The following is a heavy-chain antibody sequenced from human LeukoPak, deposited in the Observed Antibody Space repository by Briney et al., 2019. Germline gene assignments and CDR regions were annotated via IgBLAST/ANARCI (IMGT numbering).Heavy chain of an antibody. CDR3: AKEDDYNYIDY. CDR1: GFTFSSYA. CDR2: ISGSGATT. Sequence: GGSLRLSCAASGFTFSSYAMSWVRQAPGKGLEWVSTISGSGATTYYADSVKGRFTISRDNSKYTLYLQVNNLRAEDTAVYYCAKEDDYNYIDYWGPGTLVTVSS. V-gene: IGHV3-23*01. J-gene: IGHJ4*02. D-gene: IGHD5-24*01.